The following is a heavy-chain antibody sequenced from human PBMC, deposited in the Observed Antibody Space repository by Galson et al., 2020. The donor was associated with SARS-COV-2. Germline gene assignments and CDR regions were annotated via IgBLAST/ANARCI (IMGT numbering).Heavy chain of an antibody. CDR3: ARGNGEYSGSYRRSNYYYYMDV. V-gene: IGHV3-13*01. CDR2: IGTAGDT. CDR1: GFTFSSYD. J-gene: IGHJ6*03. D-gene: IGHD1-26*01. Sequence: GGSLRLSCAASGFTFSSYDMHWVRQATGKGLEWVSAIGTAGDTYYPGSVKGRFTISRENAKNSLYLQMNSLRAGDTAVYYCARGNGEYSGSYRRSNYYYYMDVWGKGTTVTVSS.